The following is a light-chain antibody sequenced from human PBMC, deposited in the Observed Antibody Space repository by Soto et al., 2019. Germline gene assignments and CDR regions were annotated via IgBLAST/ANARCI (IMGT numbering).Light chain of an antibody. CDR2: LAS. CDR1: QSLLNSNRYDY. J-gene: IGKJ2*01. Sequence: DIVITQSPLSLSVTPGEPASISCRSRQSLLNSNRYDYLEWYLPKPGQPPQLLIYLASKRPSGVPDRFSGSGSGTDFPLKISRVEAEDVGVYYCMQPLQTPYTVGQGTKLEIK. CDR3: MQPLQTPYT. V-gene: IGKV2-28*01.